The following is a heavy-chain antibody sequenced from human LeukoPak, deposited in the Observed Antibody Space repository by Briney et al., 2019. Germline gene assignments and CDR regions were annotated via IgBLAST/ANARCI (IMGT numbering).Heavy chain of an antibody. Sequence: GGSLRLSCAASGFTFSSYSMNWVRQAPGKGLEWASSISSSSSYIYYADSVKGRFTISRDNAKNSLYLQMNSLRAEDTAVYYCARDGHYDILTGIYYYYGMDVWGQGTTVTVSS. J-gene: IGHJ6*02. CDR1: GFTFSSYS. V-gene: IGHV3-21*01. D-gene: IGHD3-9*01. CDR2: ISSSSSYI. CDR3: ARDGHYDILTGIYYYYGMDV.